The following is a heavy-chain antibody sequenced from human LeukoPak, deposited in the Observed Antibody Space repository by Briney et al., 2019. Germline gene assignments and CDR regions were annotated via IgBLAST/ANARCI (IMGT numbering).Heavy chain of an antibody. J-gene: IGHJ5*02. CDR1: GGSISSSSYY. D-gene: IGHD3-3*01. V-gene: IGHV4-39*01. Sequence: PSETLSLTCTVSGGSISSSSYYWGWLRQPPGKGLEWIGSIYYSGSTYYNPSLKSRVTISVDTSKNQFSLKLSSVTAADTAVYYGARLKRAPVLRFLEWALDHNWFDPWGQGTLVTVSS. CDR3: ARLKRAPVLRFLEWALDHNWFDP. CDR2: IYYSGST.